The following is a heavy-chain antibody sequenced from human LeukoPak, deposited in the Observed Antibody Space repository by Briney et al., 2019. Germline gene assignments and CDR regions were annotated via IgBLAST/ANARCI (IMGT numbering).Heavy chain of an antibody. J-gene: IGHJ6*03. CDR3: ARESRSTGKYYYYYYMDV. D-gene: IGHD1-14*01. CDR2: IKKDGSEK. Sequence: GGSVRLSCAASGFTFSSYWMSWVRQAPGKGLEWVANIKKDGSEKYYVDSVKGRFTISRDNAKNSLYLQMNSLRAEDTAVYYCARESRSTGKYYYYYYMDVWGKGTTVTVSS. CDR1: GFTFSSYW. V-gene: IGHV3-7*01.